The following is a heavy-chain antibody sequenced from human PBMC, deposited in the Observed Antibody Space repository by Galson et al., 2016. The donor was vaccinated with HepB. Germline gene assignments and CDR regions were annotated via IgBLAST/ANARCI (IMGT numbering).Heavy chain of an antibody. CDR3: AKSLESYSYGYDDAFDI. D-gene: IGHD5-18*01. J-gene: IGHJ3*02. CDR1: GGSLSSGGHS. Sequence: ETLSLTCAVSGGSLSSGGHSWSWVRQAPGKGLEWVSSISGSGGSTYYADSVKGRLTISRDNSEKTLYVEMNSLRAEDTAVYYCAKSLESYSYGYDDAFDIWGQGTMVTVSS. CDR2: ISGSGGST. V-gene: IGHV3-23*01.